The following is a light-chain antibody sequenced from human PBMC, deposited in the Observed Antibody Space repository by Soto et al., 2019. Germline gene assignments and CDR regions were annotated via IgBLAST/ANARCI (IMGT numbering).Light chain of an antibody. CDR3: CSYAGSYTS. CDR1: SSDVGGYNY. Sequence: QSALTQPRSVSGSPGQSVTSSCTGTSSDVGGYNYVSWYQQHPGKAPKLMIYDVSKRPSGVPDRFSGSKSGNTASLTISGLQAEDEADYYCCSYAGSYTSFGGGTKLTVL. J-gene: IGLJ2*01. V-gene: IGLV2-11*01. CDR2: DVS.